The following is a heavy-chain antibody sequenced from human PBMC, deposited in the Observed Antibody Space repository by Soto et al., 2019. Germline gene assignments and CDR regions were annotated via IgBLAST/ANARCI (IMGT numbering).Heavy chain of an antibody. CDR1: GGSFSGYY. CDR2: INHSGST. D-gene: IGHD2-2*01. V-gene: IGHV4-34*01. Sequence: SETLSLTCAVYGGSFSGYYWSWIRQPPGKGLEWIGEINHSGSTNYNPSLKSRATISVGTSKNQFSLKLSSVTAADTAVYYCARGRRDIVVVPAATYWFDPWGQGTLVTVSS. J-gene: IGHJ5*02. CDR3: ARGRRDIVVVPAATYWFDP.